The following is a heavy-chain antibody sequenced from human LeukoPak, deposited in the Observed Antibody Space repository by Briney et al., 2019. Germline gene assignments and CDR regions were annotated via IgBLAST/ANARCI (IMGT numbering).Heavy chain of an antibody. D-gene: IGHD4-11*01. J-gene: IGHJ3*02. CDR3: ASRSRDYDAFDI. Sequence: SETLSLTCAVYGGSFSGYYWSWIRQPPGKGLEWIGEINHSGSTNYNPSLKSRVTISVDTSKNQFSLKLSSVTAADTAVYYCASRSRDYDAFDIWGQGTMVTVSS. V-gene: IGHV4-34*01. CDR1: GGSFSGYY. CDR2: INHSGST.